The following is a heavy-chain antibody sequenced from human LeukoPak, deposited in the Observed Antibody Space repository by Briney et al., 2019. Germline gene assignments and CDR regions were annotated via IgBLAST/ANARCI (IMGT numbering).Heavy chain of an antibody. CDR3: ARAQFGSSSGGYYFDY. V-gene: IGHV4-61*02. CDR2: IYTSGST. D-gene: IGHD6-6*01. CDR1: GGSISSGSYY. Sequence: SETLSLTCTVSGGSISSGSYYWSWIRRPAGKGLEWIGRIYTSGSTNYNPSLKSRVTISVDTSKNQFSLKLSSVTAADTAVYYCARAQFGSSSGGYYFDYWGQGALVTVSS. J-gene: IGHJ4*02.